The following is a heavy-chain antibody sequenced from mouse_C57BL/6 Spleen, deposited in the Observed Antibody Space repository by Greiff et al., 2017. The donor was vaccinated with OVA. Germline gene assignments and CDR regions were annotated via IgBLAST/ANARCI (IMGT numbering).Heavy chain of an antibody. V-gene: IGHV1-82*01. D-gene: IGHD1-1*01. Sequence: QVQLQQSGPELVKPGASVKISCKASGYAFSSSWMNWVKQRPGKGLEWIGRIYPGDGDTNYNGKFKGKATLTADKSSSTAYMQLSSLTSEDSAVYFCARSGPSGYGSSYGAMDYWGQGTSVTVSS. J-gene: IGHJ4*01. CDR3: ARSGPSGYGSSYGAMDY. CDR1: GYAFSSSW. CDR2: IYPGDGDT.